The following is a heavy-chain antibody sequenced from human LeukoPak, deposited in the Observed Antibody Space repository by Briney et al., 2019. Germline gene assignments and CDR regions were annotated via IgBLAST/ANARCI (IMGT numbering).Heavy chain of an antibody. CDR1: GGSISSYY. D-gene: IGHD6-19*01. Sequence: PSETLSLTCTVSGGSISSYYWSWIRQPPGKGLEWIGYIYYSGSTNYNPSLKSRVTISVDTSKNQSSLKLSSVTAADTAVYYCARGTIAVAGPRYNWFDPWGQGTLVTVSS. J-gene: IGHJ5*02. CDR2: IYYSGST. V-gene: IGHV4-59*01. CDR3: ARGTIAVAGPRYNWFDP.